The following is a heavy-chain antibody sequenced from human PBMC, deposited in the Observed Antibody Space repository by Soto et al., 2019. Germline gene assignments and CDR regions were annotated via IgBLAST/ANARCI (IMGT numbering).Heavy chain of an antibody. J-gene: IGHJ4*02. Sequence: QVQLVESGGGVVQPGRSLRLSCAASGFTFSSYAMHWVRQAPGKGLEWVAVISYDGSNKYYADSVKGRFTISRGNSKNKLYLKMNSLRAEDTAVYYCARDTVVVVAATLDYWGQGTLVTVSS. CDR2: ISYDGSNK. V-gene: IGHV3-30-3*01. CDR1: GFTFSSYA. D-gene: IGHD2-15*01. CDR3: ARDTVVVVAATLDY.